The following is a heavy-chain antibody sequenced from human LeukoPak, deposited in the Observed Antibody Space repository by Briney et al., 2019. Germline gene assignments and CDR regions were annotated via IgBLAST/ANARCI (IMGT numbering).Heavy chain of an antibody. V-gene: IGHV3-30*18. J-gene: IGHJ6*02. D-gene: IGHD3-22*01. Sequence: GGSLRLSCAASGFTFSSYGMHWVRQAPGKGLEWVAVISYDGSNKYYADSVKGRFTVSRDNSKNTLYLQMNSLRAEDTAVYYCAKVIHPAANLYDSSGYADFHYYYYGMDVWGQGTPVTVSS. CDR1: GFTFSSYG. CDR2: ISYDGSNK. CDR3: AKVIHPAANLYDSSGYADFHYYYYGMDV.